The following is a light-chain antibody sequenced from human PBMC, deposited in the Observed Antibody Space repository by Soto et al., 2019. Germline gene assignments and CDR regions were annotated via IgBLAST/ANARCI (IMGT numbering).Light chain of an antibody. J-gene: IGKJ3*01. Sequence: DIQLTQSPSFLSASVGDRVTITCQASQDISNHLNWYQQKPGKAPNLLIYDASDLETGVLSRFSGGGSGTFFSFTSNSLQPEDIATYYCQKHDGVPLFGPGTKVEIK. CDR1: QDISNH. V-gene: IGKV1-33*01. CDR3: QKHDGVPL. CDR2: DAS.